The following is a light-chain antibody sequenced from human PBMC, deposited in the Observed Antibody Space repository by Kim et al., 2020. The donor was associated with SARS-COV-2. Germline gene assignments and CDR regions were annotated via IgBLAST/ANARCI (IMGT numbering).Light chain of an antibody. J-gene: IGLJ1*01. Sequence: PGKTARITCGGNNIGSKSVHWYQHKPGQAPGLVVYDDSDRPSGIPERFSGSNSGNTATLTISRVEAGDEADYYCQVWDSSSDHPYVFGTGTKVTVL. CDR3: QVWDSSSDHPYV. CDR2: DDS. CDR1: NIGSKS. V-gene: IGLV3-21*03.